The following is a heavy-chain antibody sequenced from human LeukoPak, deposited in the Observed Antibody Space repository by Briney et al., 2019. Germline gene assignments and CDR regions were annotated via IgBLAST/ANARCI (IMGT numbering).Heavy chain of an antibody. CDR3: ARDDGGVDY. CDR1: GGSISSYY. J-gene: IGHJ4*02. CDR2: IYYSGST. V-gene: IGHV4-59*01. Sequence: PSETLSLTCTVSGGSISSYYWSWIRQPPGKGLEWIGYIYYSGSTNYNPSLKSRVTISVDTSKNQFSLKLRSVTAADTAVYYCARDDGGVDYWGQGTLVTVSS.